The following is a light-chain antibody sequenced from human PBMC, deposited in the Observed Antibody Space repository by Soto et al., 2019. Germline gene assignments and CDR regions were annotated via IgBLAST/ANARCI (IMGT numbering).Light chain of an antibody. J-gene: IGKJ1*01. CDR2: DTS. V-gene: IGKV3-11*01. CDR1: ETIRGL. Sequence: EIVLTQSPATLSLSPGERATLSCRASETIRGLLAWYQQRPGQPPRLLIYDTSIRATGIPARFSGSWSGTDFTLTINGLEPEDSAVYYCQQRGNWPPTWTFGQGTKVDIK. CDR3: QQRGNWPPTWT.